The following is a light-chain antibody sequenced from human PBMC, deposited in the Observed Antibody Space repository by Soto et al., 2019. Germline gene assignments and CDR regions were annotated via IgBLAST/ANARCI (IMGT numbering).Light chain of an antibody. J-gene: IGKJ3*01. CDR3: QQYAASPTS. V-gene: IGKV3-20*01. CDR2: GAS. CDR1: QSVSSNN. Sequence: EIVLTQSPGTLSLSPGERATLSCRASQSVSSNNLAWYQQKPGQAPRLLIYGASRRATGIPDRFSGSGSGTDFTLTIDRLEPEDFAVYSCQQYAASPTSVGPGTKVDIK.